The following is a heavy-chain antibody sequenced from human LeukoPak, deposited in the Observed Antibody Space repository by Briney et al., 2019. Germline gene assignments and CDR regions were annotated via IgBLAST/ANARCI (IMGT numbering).Heavy chain of an antibody. CDR2: IYPGDSDT. D-gene: IGHD3-22*01. Sequence: GESLKISCKGSGYSFTSYWIGWVRQMPGKGLEWMGIIYPGDSDTRYSPSFQDQVTISADKSISTAYLQWSSLKASDTAMYYCARSYYYDSSGYYPLGAFDIWGQGTMVTVSS. CDR3: ARSYYYDSSGYYPLGAFDI. V-gene: IGHV5-51*01. CDR1: GYSFTSYW. J-gene: IGHJ3*02.